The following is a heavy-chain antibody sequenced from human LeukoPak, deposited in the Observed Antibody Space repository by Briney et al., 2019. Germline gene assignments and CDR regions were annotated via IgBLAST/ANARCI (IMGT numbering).Heavy chain of an antibody. CDR1: GFTFSSYA. CDR3: ARVVDHDYSDYYLGY. CDR2: ISYDGSNK. D-gene: IGHD4-11*01. J-gene: IGHJ4*02. V-gene: IGHV3-30*14. Sequence: SGGSLRLSCAASGFTFSSYAMHWVRQAPGKGLEWVAVISYDGSNKYYADSVKGRLTISRDSSKNTLYLQMNSLRAEDTAVYYCARVVDHDYSDYYLGYWGQGTLVTVSS.